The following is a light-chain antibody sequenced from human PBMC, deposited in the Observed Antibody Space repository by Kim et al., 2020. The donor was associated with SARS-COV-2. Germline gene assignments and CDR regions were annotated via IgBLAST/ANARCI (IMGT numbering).Light chain of an antibody. Sequence: SAAVGDRVNITCRASQGIGSALAWYQQKPGKGPKLLIYDGSSLESGVPSRCSGSGSGTDFTLTISSLQPEDFATYFCQQFNNLITFGQGTRLEIK. V-gene: IGKV1D-13*01. CDR2: DGS. CDR3: QQFNNLIT. J-gene: IGKJ5*01. CDR1: QGIGSA.